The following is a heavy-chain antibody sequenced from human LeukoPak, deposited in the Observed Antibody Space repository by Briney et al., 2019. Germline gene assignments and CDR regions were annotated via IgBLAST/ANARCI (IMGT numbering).Heavy chain of an antibody. CDR2: ITSSSSYI. CDR3: VRLYDDYTNGHFDS. D-gene: IGHD4-11*01. J-gene: IGHJ4*02. Sequence: PGGSLRLSCEASGFTFSTFAMIWVRQPPGKGLEWVSSITSSSSYIYYADSVKSRFTISRHNAKNSLYLQLNSLRAEDTAVYYCVRLYDDYTNGHFDSWGQGTLVTVSS. V-gene: IGHV3-21*01. CDR1: GFTFSTFA.